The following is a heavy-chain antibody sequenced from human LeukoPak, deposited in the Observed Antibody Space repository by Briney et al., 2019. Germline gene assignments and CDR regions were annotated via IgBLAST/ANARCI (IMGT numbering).Heavy chain of an antibody. V-gene: IGHV4-39*01. CDR2: LYSAGSP. CDR1: GDSISSSPYY. Sequence: SETLSLTCTVSGDSISSSPYYWAWLRQPPGKGLEWIGSLYSAGSPYYNPSLKSRVTISAHTSKNQFSLSLNSVTAADTAVYYCAPIRYYDFYFDPWGQGILVSVSS. D-gene: IGHD3-3*01. CDR3: APIRYYDFYFDP. J-gene: IGHJ5*02.